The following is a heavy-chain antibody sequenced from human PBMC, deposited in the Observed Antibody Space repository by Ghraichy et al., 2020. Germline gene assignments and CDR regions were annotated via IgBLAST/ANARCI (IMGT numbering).Heavy chain of an antibody. CDR1: GFTFRTYA. J-gene: IGHJ4*02. Sequence: GGSLRLSCAASGFTFRTYAMHWVRQAPVKGLEWVAVISYDGSNKYYADSVKGRFTISRDNSKNTLYLDMNSLRSEDTAVYYCARDVHITMVRGVILPPDYWGQGTLVTVSS. CDR3: ARDVHITMVRGVILPPDY. V-gene: IGHV3-30-3*01. D-gene: IGHD3-10*01. CDR2: ISYDGSNK.